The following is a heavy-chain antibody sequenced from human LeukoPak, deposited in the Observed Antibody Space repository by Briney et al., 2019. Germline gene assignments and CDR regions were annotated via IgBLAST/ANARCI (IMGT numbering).Heavy chain of an antibody. V-gene: IGHV1-18*01. D-gene: IGHD6-13*01. CDR1: GYTFTSYG. J-gene: IGHJ6*03. CDR2: ISAYNGNT. CDR3: ARLAALEQQLVPDYYYYYYMDV. Sequence: GASVKVSCKASGYTFTSYGISWVRQAPGQGLEWMGWISAYNGNTNYAQKLQGRVTMTTDTSTSTAYMELRSLRSDDTAVYYCARLAALEQQLVPDYYYYYYMDVWGKGTTVTVSS.